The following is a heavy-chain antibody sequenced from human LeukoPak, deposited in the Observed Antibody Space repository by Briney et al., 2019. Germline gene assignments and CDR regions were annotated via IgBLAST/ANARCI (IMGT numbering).Heavy chain of an antibody. CDR2: IIPSFGTA. Sequence: SVKVSCKASGGTFSSYAISWVRQAPGQGLEWMGRIIPSFGTANYAQKFQGRVTITTDESTSTAYMEISSLRSEDPAVYYCARGTFYGDYLYELNDDFDIWGQGPMVTVSS. D-gene: IGHD4-17*01. CDR3: ARGTFYGDYLYELNDDFDI. V-gene: IGHV1-69*05. CDR1: GGTFSSYA. J-gene: IGHJ3*02.